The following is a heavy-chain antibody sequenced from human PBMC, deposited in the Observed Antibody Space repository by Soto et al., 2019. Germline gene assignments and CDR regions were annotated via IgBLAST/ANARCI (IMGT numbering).Heavy chain of an antibody. CDR1: GFTFSSYG. V-gene: IGHV3-30*18. CDR2: ISYDGSNK. Sequence: GGSLRLSCAASGFTFSSYGMHWDRQAPGKGLEWVAVISYDGSNKYYADSVKGRFTISRDNSKNTLYLQMNSLRAEDTAVYYCAKWGYSYGFDYWGQGTLVTVSS. D-gene: IGHD5-18*01. J-gene: IGHJ4*02. CDR3: AKWGYSYGFDY.